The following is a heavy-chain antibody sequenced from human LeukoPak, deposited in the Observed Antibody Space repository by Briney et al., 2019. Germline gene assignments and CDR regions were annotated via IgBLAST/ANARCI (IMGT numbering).Heavy chain of an antibody. J-gene: IGHJ6*02. V-gene: IGHV1-18*01. D-gene: IGHD2-15*01. CDR2: ISAYNGNT. CDR3: ARDPPRIVVVVAATNYNGIDV. CDR1: GYTFTSYG. Sequence: ASVKVSCKASGYTFTSYGISWVRQAPGQGLEWMGWISAYNGNTNYAQKLQGRVTMTTDTSTSTAYMELRSLRSDDTAVYYCARDPPRIVVVVAATNYNGIDVWGQGTTVTVSS.